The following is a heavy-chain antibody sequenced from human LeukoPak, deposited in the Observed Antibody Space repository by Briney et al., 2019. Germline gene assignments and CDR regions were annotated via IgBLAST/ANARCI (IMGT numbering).Heavy chain of an antibody. Sequence: GRSLRRSCAASGFTCDDYAMPWVRQAPGKGLEWVSGISWNGGSIGYADSVKGRFTISRDNAKNSLYLQMKSLRAQDTALYYCAKGWLVLSFVPIWDYWGQGTLVTVSS. V-gene: IGHV3-9*01. CDR2: ISWNGGSI. D-gene: IGHD6-19*01. CDR1: GFTCDDYA. CDR3: AKGWLVLSFVPIWDY. J-gene: IGHJ4*02.